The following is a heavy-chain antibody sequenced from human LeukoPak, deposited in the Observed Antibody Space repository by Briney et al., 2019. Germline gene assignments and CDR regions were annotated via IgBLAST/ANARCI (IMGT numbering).Heavy chain of an antibody. V-gene: IGHV3-11*04. CDR3: ASITIFGVADY. Sequence: PGGSLRLSCAASGFTFSDYYMSWIRQAPGKGLEWVSYISSSGSTIYYADSVKGRFTISRDNAKNSLYLQMNSLIAEGTAVYYCASITIFGVADYWGQGTLVTVSS. CDR1: GFTFSDYY. J-gene: IGHJ4*02. CDR2: ISSSGSTI. D-gene: IGHD3-3*01.